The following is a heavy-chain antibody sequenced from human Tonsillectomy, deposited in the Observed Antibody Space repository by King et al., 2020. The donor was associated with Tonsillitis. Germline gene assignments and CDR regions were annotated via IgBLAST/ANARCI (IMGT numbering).Heavy chain of an antibody. J-gene: IGHJ4*02. D-gene: IGHD2-15*01. CDR1: GFTFSSYW. CDR3: ARDPRYCSGGSCYSFFGY. V-gene: IGHV3-74*01. CDR2: LNNDGSST. Sequence: VQLVESGGGLVQPGGSLRLSCAASGFTFSSYWMHWVRQAPGKGLVWVSRLNNDGSSTTYADSVKGRFTISRDNAKNTLYLQMNSLGAEDTAGYYCARDPRYCSGGSCYSFFGYWGQGTLVTVSS.